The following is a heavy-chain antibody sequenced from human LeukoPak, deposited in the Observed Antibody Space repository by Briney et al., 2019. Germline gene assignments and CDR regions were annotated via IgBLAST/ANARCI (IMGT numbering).Heavy chain of an antibody. J-gene: IGHJ5*02. V-gene: IGHV1-18*01. Sequence: ASVKVSCKASGYTFTSYGISWVRQAPGQGLEWMGWISAYNGNTNYAQKLQGRVTMTTDTSTSTAYMELRSLRSDDTAVYYCARGAQGYSSGWYKRNWFDPWGQGTLVTVSS. D-gene: IGHD6-19*01. CDR3: ARGAQGYSSGWYKRNWFDP. CDR1: GYTFTSYG. CDR2: ISAYNGNT.